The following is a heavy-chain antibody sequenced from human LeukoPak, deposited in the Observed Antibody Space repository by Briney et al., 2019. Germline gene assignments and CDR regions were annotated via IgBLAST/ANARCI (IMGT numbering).Heavy chain of an antibody. Sequence: PSQTLSLTCTVSGGPISSGGYYWSWIRQHPGKGLEWIGYIYYSGSTYYNPSLKSRVTISVDTSKNQFSLKLSSVTAADTAVYYCASYHQPPFNNYYDSSGDENWFDPWGQGTLVTVSS. CDR2: IYYSGST. J-gene: IGHJ5*02. CDR3: ASYHQPPFNNYYDSSGDENWFDP. CDR1: GGPISSGGYY. D-gene: IGHD3-22*01. V-gene: IGHV4-31*03.